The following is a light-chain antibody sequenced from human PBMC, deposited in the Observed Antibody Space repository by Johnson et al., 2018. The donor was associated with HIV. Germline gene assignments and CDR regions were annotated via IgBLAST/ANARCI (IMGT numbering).Light chain of an antibody. J-gene: IGLJ1*01. CDR3: ATWDSSLSAGGV. V-gene: IGLV1-51*01. CDR2: DND. Sequence: QSVLTQPPSVSAAPGQKVTISCSGSSSNIGNNYVSWYQHLPGTAPKLLIYDNDKRPSGIPDRFSGSKSGTSATLGITGLQTGDEADYYCATWDSSLSAGGVFGTGTKVTGL. CDR1: SSNIGNNY.